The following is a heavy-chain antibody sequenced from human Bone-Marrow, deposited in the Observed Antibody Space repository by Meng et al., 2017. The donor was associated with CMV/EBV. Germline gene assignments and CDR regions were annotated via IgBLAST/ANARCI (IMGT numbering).Heavy chain of an antibody. CDR1: GYTFGDCA. V-gene: IGHV3-49*04. J-gene: IGHJ4*02. CDR2: IRSKTCGGTT. CDR3: TGWGTKWDIDY. D-gene: IGHD1-26*01. Sequence: GESLKISCLVSGYTFGDCALGWVRQAPGKGLVWIGFIRSKTCGGTTEYAASVRGRFTVSRDDSKSMAYLQMNSLRAEDTAIYYCTGWGTKWDIDYWGQGTRVTGSS.